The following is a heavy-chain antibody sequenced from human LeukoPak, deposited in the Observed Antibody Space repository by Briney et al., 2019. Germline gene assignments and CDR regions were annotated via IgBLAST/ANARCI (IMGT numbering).Heavy chain of an antibody. V-gene: IGHV1-8*01. CDR1: GYTFTSYD. D-gene: IGHD3-3*01. CDR2: MNPNSGNT. CDR3: ASRFWSGYPDPYYYYGMDV. J-gene: IGHJ6*02. Sequence: ASVKVSCKASGYTFTSYDINWVRQATGQGLEWMGWMNPNSGNTDYAQKFQGRVTMTRNTSISTAYMELSSLRSEDTAVYYCASRFWSGYPDPYYYYGMDVWGQGTTVTVSS.